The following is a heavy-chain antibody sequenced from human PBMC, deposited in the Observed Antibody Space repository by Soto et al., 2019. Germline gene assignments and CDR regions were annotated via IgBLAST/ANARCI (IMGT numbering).Heavy chain of an antibody. Sequence: QVQLQESGPGLVKPSETLSLTCTVSGGSVSSGSYYWSWIRQPPGKGLECIGYIYYSVSTNYNPSLKSRATLPVDTPKNQLSLKLSSVTAADTPVHYCARVSSSCGLVNYFDYRGRGTLVTVSS. J-gene: IGHJ4*02. D-gene: IGHD2-2*01. CDR3: ARVSSSCGLVNYFDY. CDR2: IYYSVST. CDR1: GGSVSSGSYY. V-gene: IGHV4-61*01.